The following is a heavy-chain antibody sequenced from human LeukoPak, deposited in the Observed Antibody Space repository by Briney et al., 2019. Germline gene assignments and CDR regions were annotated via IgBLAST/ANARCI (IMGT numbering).Heavy chain of an antibody. Sequence: ASVKVSCKASGYTFTGYYMHWVRQAPGQGLEWMGWINPNSGGTNYAQKFQGRVTMTRDTSISTAYMELGRLRSDDTAVYYCARGNWGKYNWFDPWGQGTLVTVSS. CDR3: ARGNWGKYNWFDP. J-gene: IGHJ5*02. D-gene: IGHD7-27*01. CDR1: GYTFTGYY. CDR2: INPNSGGT. V-gene: IGHV1-2*02.